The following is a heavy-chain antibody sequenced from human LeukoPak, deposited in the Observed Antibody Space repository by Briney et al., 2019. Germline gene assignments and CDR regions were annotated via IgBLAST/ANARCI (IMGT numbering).Heavy chain of an antibody. D-gene: IGHD3-10*01. Sequence: GGSLRLSCAASDFSVNNNYADWVRQAPGKGLEWVSCMDNFGIKTYADSVRDRFTVSRDSSRNVVFLQMNSLRVEDTAVYYCAGGKYYGSGTRPGYLGYWGLGTMVTVSS. CDR2: MDNFGIK. J-gene: IGHJ4*02. V-gene: IGHV3-53*05. CDR3: AGGKYYGSGTRPGYLGY. CDR1: DFSVNNNY.